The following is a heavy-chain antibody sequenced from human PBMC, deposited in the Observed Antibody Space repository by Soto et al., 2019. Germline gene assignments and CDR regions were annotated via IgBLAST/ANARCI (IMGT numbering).Heavy chain of an antibody. CDR1: GGSISSSSSY. V-gene: IGHV4-39*01. Sequence: QLRLQESGPGLVRPSETLSLICTVSGGSISSSSSYWGWIRQPPGKGLEWIGSFYYSGSTFYNPSLKSRVTISVDTSFNQFSLKLTSVTAADTAVYYCARNVEKIVAASRTWGQGILVTVSS. CDR2: FYYSGST. J-gene: IGHJ4*02. CDR3: ARNVEKIVAASRT. D-gene: IGHD5-12*01.